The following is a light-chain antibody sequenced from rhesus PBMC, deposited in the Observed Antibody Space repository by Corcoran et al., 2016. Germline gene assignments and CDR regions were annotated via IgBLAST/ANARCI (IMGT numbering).Light chain of an antibody. Sequence: DIQMTQSPSSLSASVGDTVTITCRASQSISSWLAWYQQKPGKAPKLLIYKASSLQSGVPSRFSGSGFGTDFTLTISSLQSEDFATYYCQQYSSRPLTFGPGTKLDIK. V-gene: IGKV1-22*01. J-gene: IGKJ3*01. CDR2: KAS. CDR1: QSISSW. CDR3: QQYSSRPLT.